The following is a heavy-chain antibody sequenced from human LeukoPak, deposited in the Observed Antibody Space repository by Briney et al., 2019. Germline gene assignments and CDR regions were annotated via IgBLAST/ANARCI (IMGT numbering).Heavy chain of an antibody. CDR1: GGSISSGGYY. D-gene: IGHD3-22*01. V-gene: IGHV4-31*03. CDR2: IYYSGST. J-gene: IGHJ4*02. Sequence: NPSQTLSLTCTVSGGSISSGGYYWSWIRQHPGKGLEWIGYIYYSGSTYYNPSLKSRVTISVDTSKYQFSLKLSSVTAADTAVYYCARASSGYYYDYWGQGTLVTVSS. CDR3: ARASSGYYYDY.